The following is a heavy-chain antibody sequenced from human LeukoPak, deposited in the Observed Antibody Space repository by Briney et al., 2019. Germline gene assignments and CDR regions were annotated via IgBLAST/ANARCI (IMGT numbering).Heavy chain of an antibody. D-gene: IGHD3-22*01. CDR1: GGSISSSSYY. CDR2: IYYSGST. J-gene: IGHJ5*02. CDR3: ARPSYYDSSGYYYDRTWFDP. Sequence: SETLSLTCTVSGGSISSSSYYWGWIRQPPGKGLEWIGSIYYSGSTYYNPSLKSRVTISVDTSKNQFSLKLSSVTAADTAVYYCARPSYYDSSGYYYDRTWFDPWGQGTLVTVSS. V-gene: IGHV4-39*01.